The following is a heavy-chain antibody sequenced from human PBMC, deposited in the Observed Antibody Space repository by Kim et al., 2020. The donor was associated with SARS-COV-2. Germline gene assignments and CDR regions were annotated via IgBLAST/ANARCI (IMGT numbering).Heavy chain of an antibody. Sequence: SETLSLTCAVYGGSFSGYYWSWIRQPPGKGLEWIGEINHSGSTNYNPSLKSRVTISVDTSKNQFSLKLSSVTAADTAVYYCASHSSIAARQGYFDYWGQGTLVTVSS. CDR2: INHSGST. D-gene: IGHD6-6*01. CDR3: ASHSSIAARQGYFDY. CDR1: GGSFSGYY. J-gene: IGHJ4*02. V-gene: IGHV4-34*01.